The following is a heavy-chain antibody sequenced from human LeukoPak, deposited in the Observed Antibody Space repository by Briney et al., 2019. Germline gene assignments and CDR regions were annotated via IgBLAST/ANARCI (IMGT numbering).Heavy chain of an antibody. CDR3: AKADIVVVPAARYFDY. CDR1: GFTFSSYA. D-gene: IGHD2-2*01. CDR2: ISGSGDST. J-gene: IGHJ4*02. V-gene: IGHV3-23*01. Sequence: GGSLRLSCAASGFTFSSYAMSWVRQAPGKGLEWVSAISGSGDSTYYADSVKGRFTISRDNSKNTLYLQMNSLRAEDTAVYYCAKADIVVVPAARYFDYWGQGTLVTVSS.